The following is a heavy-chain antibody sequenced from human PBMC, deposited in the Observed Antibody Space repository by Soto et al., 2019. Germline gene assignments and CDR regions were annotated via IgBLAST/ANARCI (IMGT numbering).Heavy chain of an antibody. CDR2: ISYDGSNK. CDR1: GFNFHTYS. D-gene: IGHD6-19*01. J-gene: IGHJ6*04. CDR3: ARERGWYASGYYYGMDV. V-gene: IGHV3-30*04. Sequence: GGSLRLSCAASGFNFHTYSMHWVRQAPDKGLEWVAVISYDGSNKFNADSVKGRFTISRDNSENALYLQMNSLRADDAAMYYCARERGWYASGYYYGMDVWGKGTAVTVSS.